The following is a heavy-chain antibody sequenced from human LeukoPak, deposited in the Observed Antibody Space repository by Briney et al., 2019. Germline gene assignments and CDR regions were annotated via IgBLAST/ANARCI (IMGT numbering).Heavy chain of an antibody. CDR3: AKGQSIFVHYYGMDV. Sequence: GGSLRLSCAASGFTFNSYAMSWVRQAPGKGLEWVSSISGSGGNAYYADSVKGRFTISKDNSKNTLYLQMNSLRAEDTAVYYCAKGQSIFVHYYGMDVWGQGTTVIVFS. CDR1: GFTFNSYA. V-gene: IGHV3-23*01. CDR2: ISGSGGNA. D-gene: IGHD6-6*01. J-gene: IGHJ6*02.